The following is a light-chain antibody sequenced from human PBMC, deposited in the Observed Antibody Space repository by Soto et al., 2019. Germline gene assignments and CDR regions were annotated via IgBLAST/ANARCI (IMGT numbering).Light chain of an antibody. CDR1: SSNIGAGYD. V-gene: IGLV1-40*01. CDR2: GNS. Sequence: QSVLTQPPSVSGAPGQRVTISCTGSSSNIGAGYDVHWYQQLPGTAPKLLIYGNSNRPSGVPDRFSGSKSGTSASLAITGLQAEXEXXYYCQSYDXSLSGVFGGGTKLTVL. J-gene: IGLJ2*01. CDR3: QSYDXSLSGV.